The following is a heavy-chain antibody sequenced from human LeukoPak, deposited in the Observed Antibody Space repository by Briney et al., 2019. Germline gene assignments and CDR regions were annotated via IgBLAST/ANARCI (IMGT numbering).Heavy chain of an antibody. D-gene: IGHD5-12*01. CDR3: AKAASQWLPPSEYFQH. Sequence: PGGSLRLSCAASGFTFSSYAMSWVRQAPGKGLEWVSAISGSGGSTYYADSVKGRFTISRDNSKNTLYLQMNSLRAEDTAVYYCAKAASQWLPPSEYFQHWGQGTLVTVSS. CDR1: GFTFSSYA. CDR2: ISGSGGST. J-gene: IGHJ1*01. V-gene: IGHV3-23*01.